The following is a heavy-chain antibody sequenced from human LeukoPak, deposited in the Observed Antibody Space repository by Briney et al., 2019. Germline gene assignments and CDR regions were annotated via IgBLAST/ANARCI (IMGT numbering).Heavy chain of an antibody. CDR1: GGFITSSFY. D-gene: IGHD1-26*01. J-gene: IGHJ4*02. CDR3: ALERWVGATTG. CDR2: VYNSGGT. V-gene: IGHV4-59*01. Sequence: SETLSLTCTVSGGFITSSFYWSWIRQSPGKGLEWIGYVYNSGGTKYNPSLKSRLTISVDTSKNQFSLNLSSVTAADTAVYYCALERWVGATTGWGQGTLVTVSS.